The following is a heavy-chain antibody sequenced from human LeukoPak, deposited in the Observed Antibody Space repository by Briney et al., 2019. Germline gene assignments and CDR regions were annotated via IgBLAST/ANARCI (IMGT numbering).Heavy chain of an antibody. V-gene: IGHV4-39*07. Sequence: SETLSLTCTVSGGSNSISSYYWHWIRQPPGKEQERIGSLYYRGRTYYNPSLESRVTISLDGSKNQFSLKVSSVTAADTAVYFCARGYGDNSGAFDIWGQGTLVSVSS. J-gene: IGHJ3*02. CDR3: ARGYGDNSGAFDI. D-gene: IGHD4-23*01. CDR2: LYYRGRT. CDR1: GGSNSISSYY.